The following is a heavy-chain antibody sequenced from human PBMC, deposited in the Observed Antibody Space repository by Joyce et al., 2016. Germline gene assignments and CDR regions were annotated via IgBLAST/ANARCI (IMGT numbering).Heavy chain of an antibody. V-gene: IGHV3-30*18. J-gene: IGHJ4*02. CDR1: GFTFSSYG. CDR2: MSFDGSNQ. Sequence: QVQLMESGGGVVQPGRSLRLSCAASGFTFSSYGMHWVRQGPGKGLEWVAVMSFDGSNQYYADSVNGRFTISRDNSKNTLFLQMNSLRAEDTAVYYCTKSSRTGYSTGWPDFEHWGQGTLLTVSS. D-gene: IGHD6-19*01. CDR3: TKSSRTGYSTGWPDFEH.